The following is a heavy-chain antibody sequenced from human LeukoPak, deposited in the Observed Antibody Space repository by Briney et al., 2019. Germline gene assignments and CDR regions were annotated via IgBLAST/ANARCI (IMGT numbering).Heavy chain of an antibody. Sequence: PGGSLRLSCAASGFNFSTYSMNWVRQAPGKGLEWVSYISSSSSTIYYADSVKGRFTISRDNAKNSLYLQMNSLRAEDTAVYYCARERHDYGDQTRNYYYYMDVWGKGTTVTVSS. J-gene: IGHJ6*03. CDR3: ARERHDYGDQTRNYYYYMDV. CDR1: GFNFSTYS. D-gene: IGHD4-17*01. CDR2: ISSSSSTI. V-gene: IGHV3-48*01.